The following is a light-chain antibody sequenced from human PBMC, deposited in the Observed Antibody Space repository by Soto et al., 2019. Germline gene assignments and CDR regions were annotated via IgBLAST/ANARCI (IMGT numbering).Light chain of an antibody. V-gene: IGLV1-51*01. J-gene: IGLJ2*01. Sequence: QSVLTQPPSVSAAAGQKVTISCSGSGSNIGGGYVSWYQQVPGTAPKLLIYDNTVRPSGIPARFSGSKSGTSATLGITGLQTGDEADYYCATWDFSLQVLLIGGGTKLTVL. CDR1: GSNIGGGY. CDR3: ATWDFSLQVLL. CDR2: DNT.